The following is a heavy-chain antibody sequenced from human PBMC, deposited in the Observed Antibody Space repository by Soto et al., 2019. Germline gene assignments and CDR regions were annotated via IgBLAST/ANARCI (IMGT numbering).Heavy chain of an antibody. V-gene: IGHV3-48*04. D-gene: IGHD2-15*01. J-gene: IGHJ6*02. Sequence: EVQLVESGGGLVQPGGSLRLSCAASGFTFSSYSMNWVRQAPGKGLEWVSYISSSSSTIYYADSVKGRFTISRDNAKNTLYLQMNSLRAEDTAVYYCARAPQGYCSGGSCYSGNYYYGMDVWGQGTTVTVSS. CDR2: ISSSSSTI. CDR3: ARAPQGYCSGGSCYSGNYYYGMDV. CDR1: GFTFSSYS.